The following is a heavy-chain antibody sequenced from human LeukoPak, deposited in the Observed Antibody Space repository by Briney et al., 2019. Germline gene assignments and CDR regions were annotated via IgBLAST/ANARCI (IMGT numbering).Heavy chain of an antibody. CDR2: IRYDGTNK. V-gene: IGHV3-30*02. CDR3: ATGRDTAMVRLDY. Sequence: PGGSLRLSCAASGFTFSSYGMHWVRQAPGKGLEWVAFIRYDGTNKYYADSMKGRFTISRDNSKNTMYLQMNSLRAEDTAVYFCATGRDTAMVRLDYWGQGTLVTVSS. J-gene: IGHJ4*02. CDR1: GFTFSSYG. D-gene: IGHD5-18*01.